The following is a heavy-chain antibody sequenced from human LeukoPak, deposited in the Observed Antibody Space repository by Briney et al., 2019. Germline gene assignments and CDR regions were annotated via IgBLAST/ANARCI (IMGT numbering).Heavy chain of an antibody. CDR1: GFTFSSYS. CDR3: ATSVPRTRIFDS. V-gene: IGHV3-21*01. Sequence: GGSLRLSCAASGFTFSSYSMNWVRQAPGKGLEWASIISSDSGSIAYADSARGRFTISRDNAKNSLYLQMNSLRAEDTAVYYCATSVPRTRIFDSWGQGILVTVSS. D-gene: IGHD1-14*01. CDR2: ISSDSGSI. J-gene: IGHJ4*02.